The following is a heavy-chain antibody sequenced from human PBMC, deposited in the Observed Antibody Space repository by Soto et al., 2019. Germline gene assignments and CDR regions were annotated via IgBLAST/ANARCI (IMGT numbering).Heavy chain of an antibody. J-gene: IGHJ4*02. CDR1: GASINSGGYF. V-gene: IGHV4-31*03. CDR2: IHYSGST. D-gene: IGHD5-18*01. Sequence: QVQLQESGPGLVKPSQTLSLACSFSGASINSGGYFWSWIRQLPGKGLEWIGYIHYSGSTYYNPSLKSRVVMSMDTSKNDFSLKLSSVTAADTAVFYCARGFVETAMAFDYWGQGALVTVSS. CDR3: ARGFVETAMAFDY.